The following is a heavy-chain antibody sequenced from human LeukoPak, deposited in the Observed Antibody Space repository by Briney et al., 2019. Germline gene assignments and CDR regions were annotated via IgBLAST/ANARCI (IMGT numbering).Heavy chain of an antibody. Sequence: ASVKVSCKASGYTFTGYYMHWVRQAPGQGLEWMGWINPNSGGTNYAQKFQGRVTMTRDTSISTAYMELSRLRSDDTAVYYCARDRAQQLVRTVTYYYYYMDVWGKGTTVTISS. CDR1: GYTFTGYY. CDR3: ARDRAQQLVRTVTYYYYYMDV. V-gene: IGHV1-2*02. D-gene: IGHD6-13*01. CDR2: INPNSGGT. J-gene: IGHJ6*03.